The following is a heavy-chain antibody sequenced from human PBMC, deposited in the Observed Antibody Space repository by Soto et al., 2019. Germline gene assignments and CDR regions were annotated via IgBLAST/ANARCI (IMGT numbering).Heavy chain of an antibody. V-gene: IGHV1-3*01. CDR3: ARDGWYYDFWSGSTGVNNWFDP. Sequence: ASVKVSCKASGYTFTSYAMHWVRQAPGQRLEWMGWINAGNGNTKYSQKFQGRVTITRDTSASTAYMELSSLRSEDTAVYYCARDGWYYDFWSGSTGVNNWFDPWGQGTLVTVSS. D-gene: IGHD3-3*01. CDR2: INAGNGNT. J-gene: IGHJ5*02. CDR1: GYTFTSYA.